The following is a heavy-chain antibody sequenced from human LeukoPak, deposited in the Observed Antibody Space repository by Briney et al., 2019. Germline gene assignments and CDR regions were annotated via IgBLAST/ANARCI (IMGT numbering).Heavy chain of an antibody. CDR2: IFYSGST. V-gene: IGHV4-39*07. Sequence: SETLSLTCTVSGGSISTSNYYWGWIRQPPGKGLEWIGNIFYSGSTYYSPSLKSRVTISLDTSRNQFSLKLSSVTAADTAVYYCARDENGMDVWGKGTTVTVSS. J-gene: IGHJ6*04. CDR3: ARDENGMDV. CDR1: GGSISTSNYY.